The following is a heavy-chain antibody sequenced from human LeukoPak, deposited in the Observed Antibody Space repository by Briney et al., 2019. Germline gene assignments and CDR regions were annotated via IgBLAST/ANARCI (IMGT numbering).Heavy chain of an antibody. CDR3: AKDRGYDFWSGNMGG. D-gene: IGHD3-3*01. CDR2: IYSGGNT. J-gene: IGHJ4*02. V-gene: IGHV3-53*01. CDR1: GFTVSSNS. Sequence: PGGSLRLSCTVSGFTVSSNSMSWVRQAPGKGLEWVSFIYSGGNTHYSDSVGGRFTISRDNSKNTLYLQMNSLRADDTAVYYCAKDRGYDFWSGNMGGWGQGTLVTVSS.